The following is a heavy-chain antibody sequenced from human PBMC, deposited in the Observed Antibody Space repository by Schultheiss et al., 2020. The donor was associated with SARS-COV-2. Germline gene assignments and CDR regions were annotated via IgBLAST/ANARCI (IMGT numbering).Heavy chain of an antibody. Sequence: GGSLRLSCAASGFTFSSYSMNWVRQAPGKGLEWVAVISYDGSNKYYADSVKGRFTISRDNSKNTLYLQMNSLRAEDTAVYYCARVGAARSTRYGMDVWGQGTTVTVSS. V-gene: IGHV3-30*03. D-gene: IGHD6-6*01. J-gene: IGHJ6*02. CDR1: GFTFSSYS. CDR2: ISYDGSNK. CDR3: ARVGAARSTRYGMDV.